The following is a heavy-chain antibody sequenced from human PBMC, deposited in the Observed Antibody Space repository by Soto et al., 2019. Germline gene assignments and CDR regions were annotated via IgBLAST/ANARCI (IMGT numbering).Heavy chain of an antibody. CDR2: IYYSGST. V-gene: IGHV4-30-4*01. Sequence: SETLSLTCAVSGGSISSSDYYWSWIRQPPGKGLEWIGYIYYSGSTYYNPSLKSRVTISVDTSKNQFSLKLSSVTAADTAVYYCARPRVVVTAIAAFDIWGQGTMVTVSS. CDR3: ARPRVVVTAIAAFDI. J-gene: IGHJ3*02. D-gene: IGHD2-21*02. CDR1: GGSISSSDYY.